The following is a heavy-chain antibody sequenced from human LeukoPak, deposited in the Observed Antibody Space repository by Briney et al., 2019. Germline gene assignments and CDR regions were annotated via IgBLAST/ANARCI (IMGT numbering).Heavy chain of an antibody. D-gene: IGHD6-13*01. Sequence: GGSLRLSCAASGFNFDDYAMHWVRQAPGKGLEWVSFISGDGGTTYYADSVKGRFTISRDNSKNSLYLQMNSLRIEDTALYYCAKDRAAGTPYSWFDPWGQGTLDTVSS. J-gene: IGHJ5*02. V-gene: IGHV3-43*02. CDR1: GFNFDDYA. CDR3: AKDRAAGTPYSWFDP. CDR2: ISGDGGTT.